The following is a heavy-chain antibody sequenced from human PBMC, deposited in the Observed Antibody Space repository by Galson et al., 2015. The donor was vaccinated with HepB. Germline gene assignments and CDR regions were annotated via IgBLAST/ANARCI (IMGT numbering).Heavy chain of an antibody. Sequence: SLRLSCAASGFTFSGSAIHWVRQASGRGPEWIGHIKSKATTYAALYVPSLKVRFTISRDDSKNMAYLHMRSLKTDDTAVYYCVRSGDFSGYSSRWGQGTLVSGPS. CDR2: IKSKATTYAA. J-gene: IGHJ4*02. CDR3: VRSGDFSGYSSR. V-gene: IGHV3-73*01. D-gene: IGHD6-13*01. CDR1: GFTFSGSA.